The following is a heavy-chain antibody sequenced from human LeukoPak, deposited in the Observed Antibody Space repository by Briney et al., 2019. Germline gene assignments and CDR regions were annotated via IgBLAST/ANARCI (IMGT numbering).Heavy chain of an antibody. CDR3: AREIERG. D-gene: IGHD5-24*01. CDR2: ISYDGSNK. J-gene: IGHJ4*02. V-gene: IGHV3-30*01. CDR1: GFTFSSSA. Sequence: GRSLRLSCAASGFTFSSSAMHWVRQAPGKGLEWVAVISYDGSNKYYADSVKGRFTISRDNSKNTLYLQMNSLRAEDTAVYYCAREIERGWGQGTLVTVSS.